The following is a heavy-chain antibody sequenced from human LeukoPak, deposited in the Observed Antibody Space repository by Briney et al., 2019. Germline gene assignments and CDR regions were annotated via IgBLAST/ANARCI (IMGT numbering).Heavy chain of an antibody. CDR3: ATSGNSGNDF. CDR1: GFTFDDYV. D-gene: IGHD4-23*01. Sequence: GGSLRLSCAASGFTFDDYVMNWVRQAPGKGLEWVSGISWNSGTIGYADSVMGRFTISRDNADYSLFLQMNSLRAEDTAVYYCATSGNSGNDFWGQGTLVTVSS. J-gene: IGHJ4*02. CDR2: ISWNSGTI. V-gene: IGHV3-9*01.